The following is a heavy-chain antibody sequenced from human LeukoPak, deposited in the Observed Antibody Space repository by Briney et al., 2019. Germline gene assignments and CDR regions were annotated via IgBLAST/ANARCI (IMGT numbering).Heavy chain of an antibody. Sequence: GGSLRPSCAASGFTFSSYAMSWVRQAPGKGLEWVSAISAAGGITYYADSVKGRFTISRDNSKNTLYLQMNSLRAEDTAVFYCAKDPYGSGNWFDPWGQGTLVTVSS. D-gene: IGHD3-10*01. CDR3: AKDPYGSGNWFDP. CDR2: ISAAGGIT. V-gene: IGHV3-23*01. CDR1: GFTFSSYA. J-gene: IGHJ5*02.